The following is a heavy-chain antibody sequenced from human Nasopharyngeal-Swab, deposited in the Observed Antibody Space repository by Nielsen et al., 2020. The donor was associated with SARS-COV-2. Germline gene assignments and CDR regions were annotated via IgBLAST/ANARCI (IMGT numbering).Heavy chain of an antibody. V-gene: IGHV3-66*04. CDR2: IYSGGST. Sequence: GESLKISCAASGFTVSSNYMSWVRQAPGKGLEWVSVIYSGGSTYYADSVKGRFTISRDNSKNTLYLQMNSLRAEDTAVYYCAGHGVVFNARDDYWGQGTLVTVSP. CDR1: GFTVSSNY. J-gene: IGHJ4*02. D-gene: IGHD3-16*01. CDR3: AGHGVVFNARDDY.